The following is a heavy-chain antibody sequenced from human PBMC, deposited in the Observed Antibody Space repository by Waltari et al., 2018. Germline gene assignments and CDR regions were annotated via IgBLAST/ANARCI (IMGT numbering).Heavy chain of an antibody. Sequence: EVQLLESGGGLVQPGGSLRPSCAASGFTFSDRDMSWVPPAPGKGLEWVSAITGSGDSTYYAESLKGRFTVARDKSKNTLYLQMNSLTAEDTAVYYCAKDWRRSLEYLDWLLFALDDWGQGTLVTVSS. D-gene: IGHD3-3*02. CDR3: AKDWRRSLEYLDWLLFALDD. V-gene: IGHV3-23*01. J-gene: IGHJ4*02. CDR1: GFTFSDRD. CDR2: ITGSGDST.